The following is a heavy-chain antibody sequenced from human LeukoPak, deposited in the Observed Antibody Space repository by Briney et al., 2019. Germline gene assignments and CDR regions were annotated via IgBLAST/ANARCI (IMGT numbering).Heavy chain of an antibody. J-gene: IGHJ6*04. CDR2: IYYSGST. D-gene: IGHD3-10*01. CDR3: ARDGRFGESRLGMDV. Sequence: SVTLSLTCTVSGGSISSGGYYWSWIRQHPGKGLEWIGYIYYSGSTYYNPSLKSRVTISVDTSKNQFSLKLSSVTAADTAVYYCARDGRFGESRLGMDVWGKGATVTVSS. V-gene: IGHV4-31*03. CDR1: GGSISSGGYY.